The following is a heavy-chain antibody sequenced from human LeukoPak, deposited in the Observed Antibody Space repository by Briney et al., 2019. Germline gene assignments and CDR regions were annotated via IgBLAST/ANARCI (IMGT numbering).Heavy chain of an antibody. J-gene: IGHJ4*02. V-gene: IGHV1-24*01. D-gene: IGHD5-12*01. Sequence: ASVKVSCKVSGYTLTELSVHWVRQAPGKGLEWMGNFDPKDGDTIYAQRFQGRVTMTRDTSISTAYMELSRLRSDDTAVYYCARSLVDIVATVLGYWGQGTLVTVSS. CDR3: ARSLVDIVATVLGY. CDR1: GYTLTELS. CDR2: FDPKDGDT.